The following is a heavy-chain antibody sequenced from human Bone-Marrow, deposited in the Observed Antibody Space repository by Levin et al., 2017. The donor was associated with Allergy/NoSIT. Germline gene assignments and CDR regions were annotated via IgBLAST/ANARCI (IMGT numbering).Heavy chain of an antibody. Sequence: PGGSLRLSCTVSGGSISTSSYYWSWIRQPPGKGLEWIGNIYYSGSTYYSPSLRSRVTISVDTSKNQFSLRLSSVTAADTAVYYCARDEMVHEIQYYYGMDVWGQGTTVTVSS. CDR2: IYYSGST. CDR3: ARDEMVHEIQYYYGMDV. V-gene: IGHV4-39*07. CDR1: GGSISTSSYY. D-gene: IGHD2-8*01. J-gene: IGHJ6*02.